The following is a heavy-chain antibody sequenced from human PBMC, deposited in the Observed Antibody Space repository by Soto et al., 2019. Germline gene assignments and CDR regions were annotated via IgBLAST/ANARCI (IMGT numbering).Heavy chain of an antibody. D-gene: IGHD3-3*01. Sequence: GGSLRLSCAASGFTFSSYWMSWVRQAPGKGLEWVANIKQDGSEKYYVDSVKGRFTISRDNAKNSLYLQMNSLRAEDTAVYYCARDLGYYDFWSGYFWGQGTLVTVSS. V-gene: IGHV3-7*05. J-gene: IGHJ4*02. CDR1: GFTFSSYW. CDR2: IKQDGSEK. CDR3: ARDLGYYDFWSGYF.